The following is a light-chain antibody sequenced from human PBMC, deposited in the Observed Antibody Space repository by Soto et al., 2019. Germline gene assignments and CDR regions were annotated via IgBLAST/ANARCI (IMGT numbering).Light chain of an antibody. CDR1: SSDVGGYDY. J-gene: IGLJ2*01. CDR3: SSFTSSGTRV. CDR2: DVS. Sequence: QSALTQPASVSGSPGQSITISCTGTSSDVGGYDYVSWYQQHPGKAPKIMIYDVSNRPSGVSIRFSGSKSGNTAYLTISGLQAEDEADYYCSSFTSSGTRVFGGGTKLTVL. V-gene: IGLV2-14*03.